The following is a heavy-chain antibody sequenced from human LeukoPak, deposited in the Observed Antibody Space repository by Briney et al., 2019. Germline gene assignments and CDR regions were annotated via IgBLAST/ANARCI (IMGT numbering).Heavy chain of an antibody. J-gene: IGHJ4*02. D-gene: IGHD4-17*01. CDR1: RFTFRRHN. CDR3: ARDYGSHGDYFDY. V-gene: IGHV3-48*02. Sequence: GGSLRLSCAASRFTFRRHNMNWVRQAPGKGLEWLSYISSSSSTIYYADSVKGRYTISRDNAKNSLYLQMNSLRDEDTAVYYCARDYGSHGDYFDYWGQGTLVTVSS. CDR2: ISSSSSTI.